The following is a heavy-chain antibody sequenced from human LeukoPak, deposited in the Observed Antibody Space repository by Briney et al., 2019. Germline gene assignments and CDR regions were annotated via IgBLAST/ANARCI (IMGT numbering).Heavy chain of an antibody. D-gene: IGHD4-23*01. Sequence: SETLSLTCAVYGGSFSGYYWSWIRQPPGKGLEWIGEINHSGSTNYNPSLKSRVTISVDTSKNQFSLKLSSVTAADTAVYYCARGPTVVYGMDVWGQGTTVTVSS. CDR2: INHSGST. CDR1: GGSFSGYY. CDR3: ARGPTVVYGMDV. J-gene: IGHJ6*02. V-gene: IGHV4-34*01.